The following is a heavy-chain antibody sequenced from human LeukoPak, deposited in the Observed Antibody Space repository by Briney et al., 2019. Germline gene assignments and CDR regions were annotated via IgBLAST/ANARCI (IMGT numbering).Heavy chain of an antibody. V-gene: IGHV3-48*03. Sequence: PGGSLRLSCAASGFTFGSYEMNWVRQAPGKGLEWVSYISSSGSTIYYADSVKGRFTISRDNAKNSLYLQMNSLRAEDTAVYYCARGKTSQNIVTRKTYNWFDPWGQGTLVTVSS. J-gene: IGHJ5*02. CDR3: ARGKTSQNIVTRKTYNWFDP. CDR1: GFTFGSYE. CDR2: ISSSGSTI. D-gene: IGHD2/OR15-2a*01.